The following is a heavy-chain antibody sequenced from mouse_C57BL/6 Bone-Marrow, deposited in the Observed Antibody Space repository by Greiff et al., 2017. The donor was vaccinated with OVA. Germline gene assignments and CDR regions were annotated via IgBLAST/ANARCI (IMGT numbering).Heavy chain of an antibody. V-gene: IGHV1-26*01. Sequence: VQLQQSGPELVKPGASVKISCKASGYTFTDYYMNWVKQSHGKSLEWIGDINPNNGGTSYNQKFKGKATLTVDKSSSTAYMELRSLTSEDSAVYYCARRGDGYFHYWGQGTTLTVSS. J-gene: IGHJ2*01. CDR2: INPNNGGT. CDR3: ARRGDGYFHY. CDR1: GYTFTDYY. D-gene: IGHD2-3*01.